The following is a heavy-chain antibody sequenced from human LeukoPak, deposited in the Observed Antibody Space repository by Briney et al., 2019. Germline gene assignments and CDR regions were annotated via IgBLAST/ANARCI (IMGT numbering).Heavy chain of an antibody. Sequence: PGGSLRLSCVASGFTFCSYWMSWVRQAPGKGLEWVANIKQDGSEKYYVDSVKGRVSMSRDNAKNSLYLQMNSLRAEDTAVYYGASASGYGWDYWGQGTLVTVSS. CDR1: GFTFCSYW. D-gene: IGHD5-12*01. J-gene: IGHJ4*02. CDR2: IKQDGSEK. CDR3: ASASGYGWDY. V-gene: IGHV3-7*01.